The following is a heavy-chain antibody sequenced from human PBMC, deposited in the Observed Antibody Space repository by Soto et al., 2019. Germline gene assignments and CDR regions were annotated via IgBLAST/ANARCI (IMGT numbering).Heavy chain of an antibody. V-gene: IGHV1-3*01. CDR2: INAGNGNT. D-gene: IGHD6-13*01. CDR1: GYTFTSYA. J-gene: IGHJ4*02. CDR3: ARKYSSSWYYFDY. Sequence: QVQLVQSGAEVKKPGASVKVSCKASGYTFTSYAMHWVRQAPGQRLEWMGWINAGNGNTKYSQKFQGRVTITRDTSESTAYMELSSLRSEDTAVYYCARKYSSSWYYFDYWGQGTLVTVSS.